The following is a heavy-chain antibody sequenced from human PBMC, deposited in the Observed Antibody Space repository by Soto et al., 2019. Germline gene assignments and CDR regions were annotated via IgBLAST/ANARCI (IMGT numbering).Heavy chain of an antibody. J-gene: IGHJ6*02. V-gene: IGHV4-39*01. CDR1: SGSISSNSYL. D-gene: IGHD3-22*01. Sequence: SETLSLTCSVSSGSISSNSYLWGWIRQPPGKGLEWIGAILYSGDTYYSESLKSRVTMSVDTAKNQFSLKLNSVTAADTAVYYCARQGRNTKIVILRHYATDFWGQGTAVTVSS. CDR3: ARQGRNTKIVILRHYATDF. CDR2: ILYSGDT.